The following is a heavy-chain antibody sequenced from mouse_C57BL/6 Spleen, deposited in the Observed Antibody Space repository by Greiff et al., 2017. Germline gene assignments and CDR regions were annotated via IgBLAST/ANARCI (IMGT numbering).Heavy chain of an antibody. CDR2: IWGVGST. J-gene: IGHJ3*01. Sequence: VKLMESGPGLVAPSQSLSITCTVSGFSLTSYGVDWVRQSPGKGLEWLGVIWGVGSTNYNSAHKSRLSISKDNSKSQVFLKMNSLQTDDTAMYYCARHYYGSDWFAYWGQGTLVTVSA. D-gene: IGHD1-1*01. CDR3: ARHYYGSDWFAY. V-gene: IGHV2-6*01. CDR1: GFSLTSYG.